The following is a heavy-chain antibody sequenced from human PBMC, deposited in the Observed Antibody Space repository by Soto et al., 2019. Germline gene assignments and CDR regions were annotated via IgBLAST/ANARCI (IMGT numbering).Heavy chain of an antibody. J-gene: IGHJ6*03. D-gene: IGHD5-18*01. CDR3: ARGGYSYPYCNYYYYMDV. Sequence: PSQTLSLTCAISGDSVSSNSAAWNWIRQSPSRGLEWLGRTYYRSKWYNDYAVSVKSRITINPDTSKNQFSLQLNSVTPEDTAVYYCARGGYSYPYCNYYYYMDVWGKGTTVTV. CDR2: TYYRSKWYN. CDR1: GDSVSSNSAA. V-gene: IGHV6-1*01.